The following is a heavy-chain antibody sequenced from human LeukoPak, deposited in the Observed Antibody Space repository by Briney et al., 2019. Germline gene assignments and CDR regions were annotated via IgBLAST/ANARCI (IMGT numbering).Heavy chain of an antibody. CDR1: GGSISSNY. D-gene: IGHD6-13*01. CDR3: ATYDQKLAFDN. V-gene: IGHV4-4*07. J-gene: IGHJ4*02. Sequence: PSETLSLTCTVSGGSISSNYWSWIRQPAGKGLEWIGRMYTDGSTNYNPFLNSRVTMSVDTSKKHFSLRLNSVTAADTAVYYCATYDQKLAFDNWGQGTLVTVSS. CDR2: MYTDGST.